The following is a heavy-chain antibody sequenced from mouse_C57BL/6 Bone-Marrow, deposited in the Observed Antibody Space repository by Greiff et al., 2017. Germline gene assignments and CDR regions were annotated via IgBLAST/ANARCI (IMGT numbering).Heavy chain of an antibody. Sequence: QVQLQQPGAELVKPGASVKLSCKASGYTFTSYWMHWVKQRPGQGLEWIGLIHPNSGGTNSNETFKGKATLTVDKSSSTAYMQSSRLTSEDSAVYCCARGVNGGPLAYWGQGTLVTVSA. CDR3: ARGVNGGPLAY. J-gene: IGHJ3*01. V-gene: IGHV1-64*01. CDR2: IHPNSGGT. CDR1: GYTFTSYW.